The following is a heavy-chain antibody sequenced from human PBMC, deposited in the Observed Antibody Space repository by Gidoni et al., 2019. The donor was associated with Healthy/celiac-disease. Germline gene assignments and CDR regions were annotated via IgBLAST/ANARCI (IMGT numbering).Heavy chain of an antibody. J-gene: IGHJ4*02. CDR1: GYTFTSYG. CDR2: ISAYNGNT. CDR3: ASSYYYGSGSPIAPFDY. Sequence: QVQLVQSGAEVTKPVASVKVSCKASGYTFTSYGIRWVRQAPGQGLEWMGWISAYNGNTNYAQKLQGRVTMTTDTSTSTAYMELRSLRSDDTAVYYCASSYYYGSGSPIAPFDYWGQGTLVTVSS. V-gene: IGHV1-18*01. D-gene: IGHD3-10*01.